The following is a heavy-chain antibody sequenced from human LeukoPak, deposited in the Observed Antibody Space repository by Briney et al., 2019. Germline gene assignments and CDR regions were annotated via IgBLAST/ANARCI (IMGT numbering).Heavy chain of an antibody. Sequence: PPETLSLTCAVYGGSLPGYYSGWVRQPPGEGLEWIGEIKHSGSTNNNPPLKSGVTISLDTPKNPFSPNMRALNAADTAVFYFAGVREWLRLFGCWGEGTLASVSS. CDR2: IKHSGST. CDR3: AGVREWLRLFGC. D-gene: IGHD5-12*01. V-gene: IGHV4-34*01. J-gene: IGHJ4*02. CDR1: GGSLPGYY.